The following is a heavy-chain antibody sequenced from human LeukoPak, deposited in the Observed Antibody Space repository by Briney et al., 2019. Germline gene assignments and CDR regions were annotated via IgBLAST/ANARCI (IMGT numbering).Heavy chain of an antibody. J-gene: IGHJ3*02. CDR2: IYTSGST. CDR3: ARGRGAGDDAFDI. D-gene: IGHD2-21*02. CDR1: GGSISSYY. V-gene: IGHV4-4*07. Sequence: PSETLSLTCTVSGGSISSYYWSWIWQPAGEGLEWIGRIYTSGSTNYNPSLKSRVTMSVDTSKNQFSLKLSSVTAADTAVYYCARGRGAGDDAFDIWGQGTMVTVSS.